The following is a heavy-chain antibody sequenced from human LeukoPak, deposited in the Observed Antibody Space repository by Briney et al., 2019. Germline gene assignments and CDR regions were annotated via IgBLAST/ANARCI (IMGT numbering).Heavy chain of an antibody. Sequence: PGGSLRLSCAASGFTFSIYAMTWVRQAPGKGLEWVSSISVSGGSTYYADSVKGRFTISRDNSKNTLYLQMNSLRAEDTAVYYCASTLSDPQDRLRLPPGAYFDYWGQGTLVTVSS. CDR3: ASTLSDPQDRLRLPPGAYFDY. CDR2: ISVSGGST. CDR1: GFTFSIYA. V-gene: IGHV3-23*01. D-gene: IGHD4-17*01. J-gene: IGHJ4*02.